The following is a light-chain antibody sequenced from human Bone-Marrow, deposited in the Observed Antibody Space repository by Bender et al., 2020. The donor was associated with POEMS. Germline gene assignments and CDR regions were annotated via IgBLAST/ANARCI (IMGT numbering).Light chain of an antibody. CDR3: SSYTLGRTLV. Sequence: QSALTQPASVSGSLGQSVTISCSGLSSDVGDYNYVSWYQQHPGRAPKLIISDVSVRPSGVSARFSASRSATAAFLTISGLQADDEADYFCSSYTLGRTLVFGGGTKLTV. CDR1: SSDVGDYNY. CDR2: DVS. J-gene: IGLJ2*01. V-gene: IGLV2-14*01.